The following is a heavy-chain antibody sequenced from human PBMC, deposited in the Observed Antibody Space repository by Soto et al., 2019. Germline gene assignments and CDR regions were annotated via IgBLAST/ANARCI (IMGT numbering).Heavy chain of an antibody. Sequence: QMHLQESDPGLVKPSETMSLTCTASGASIRNFYWNWVRQFPGKGLEWIGHIYNGERTNYNPSLNRRVTISVDTSKNQFSLKLSSVTVADTAVYYCAQTTGWPGFDYWGQGTLVAVSS. CDR2: IYNGERT. J-gene: IGHJ4*02. V-gene: IGHV4-59*01. CDR3: AQTTGWPGFDY. D-gene: IGHD6-19*01. CDR1: GASIRNFY.